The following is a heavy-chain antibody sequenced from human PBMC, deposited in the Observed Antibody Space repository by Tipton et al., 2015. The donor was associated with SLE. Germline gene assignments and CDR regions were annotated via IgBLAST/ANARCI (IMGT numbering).Heavy chain of an antibody. D-gene: IGHD3-10*01. Sequence: TLSLTCTVSGGSISSSSYYWGWIRQPPGKGLEWIGSIYYSGSTYYNPSLKSRVTISVDTSKNQFSLKLSSVTAADTAVYYCARDGAVGGSDWFDPWGQGTLVTVSS. J-gene: IGHJ5*02. CDR1: GGSISSSSYY. CDR2: IYYSGST. V-gene: IGHV4-39*02. CDR3: ARDGAVGGSDWFDP.